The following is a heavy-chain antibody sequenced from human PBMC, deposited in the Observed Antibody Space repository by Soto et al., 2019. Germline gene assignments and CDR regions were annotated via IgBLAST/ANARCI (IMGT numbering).Heavy chain of an antibody. CDR3: ARHMETPPGQYYYYYGMDV. CDR1: GYRFTNYW. V-gene: IGHV5-51*01. CDR2: IYPGDSDS. Sequence: PGESLKISCKGSGYRFTNYWIGWVRQMPGKGLEWMGIIYPGDSDSTYSPSFQGQVAISADKSISTSYLQWSSLKASDTAMYYCARHMETPPGQYYYYYGMDVWGQGTTVTVSS. J-gene: IGHJ6*02. D-gene: IGHD1-1*01.